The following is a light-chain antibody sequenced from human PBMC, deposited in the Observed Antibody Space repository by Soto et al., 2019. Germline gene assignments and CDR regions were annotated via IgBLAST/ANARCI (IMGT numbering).Light chain of an antibody. J-gene: IGKJ3*01. Sequence: ETVLTHSPATLSLSPGKRAPLPCRASQSVNTYLAWYQQNPGQAPRLLIHDASNRATGIPARFSGSGSGTDFTLTISSLQPDDFATDYCQQYKSYRTCGPGTKVDI. CDR1: QSVNTY. CDR2: DAS. V-gene: IGKV3-11*01. CDR3: QQYKSYRT.